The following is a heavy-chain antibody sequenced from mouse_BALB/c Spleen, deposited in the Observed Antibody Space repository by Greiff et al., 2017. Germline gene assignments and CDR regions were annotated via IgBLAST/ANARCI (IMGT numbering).Heavy chain of an antibody. CDR2: IWRGGST. Sequence: QVQPKQLGPGLVAPSQRLSIIFTVFGFPFSSYGVHRVRQSPGKGLEWLGVIWRGGSTDYNAAFMSRLSITKDNSTSQVFFKMNSLQADDTAFYYCAKKGDYAMDYWGQGTSVTVSS. CDR3: AKKGDYAMDY. J-gene: IGHJ4*01. V-gene: IGHV2-5*01. CDR1: GFPFSSYG.